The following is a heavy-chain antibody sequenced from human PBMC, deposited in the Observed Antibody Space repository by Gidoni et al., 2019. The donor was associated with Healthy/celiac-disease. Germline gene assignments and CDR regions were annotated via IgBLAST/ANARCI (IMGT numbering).Heavy chain of an antibody. J-gene: IGHJ4*02. Sequence: GFTFSSYSMNWVRQAPGKGLEWVSSISSSSSYIYYADSVKGRFTISRDNAKNSLYLQMNSLRAEDTAVYYCARRVNREPADDWGQGTLVTVSS. CDR1: GFTFSSYS. CDR2: ISSSSSYI. CDR3: ARRVNREPADD. V-gene: IGHV3-21*01. D-gene: IGHD1-26*01.